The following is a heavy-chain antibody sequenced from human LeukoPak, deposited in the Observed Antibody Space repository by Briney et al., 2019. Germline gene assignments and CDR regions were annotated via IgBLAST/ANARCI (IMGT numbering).Heavy chain of an antibody. Sequence: GGSLRLSCAASGFTFSTYGMHWVRQAPGKGLDWVAVVSYDGSNKYYADSVKGRFTISRDNSKNTLYLQMNSLRAEDTAVYYCAKDTSGGYWVLDSWGQGTLVTVSS. CDR3: AKDTSGGYWVLDS. CDR2: VSYDGSNK. CDR1: GFTFSTYG. J-gene: IGHJ4*02. V-gene: IGHV3-30*18. D-gene: IGHD5-12*01.